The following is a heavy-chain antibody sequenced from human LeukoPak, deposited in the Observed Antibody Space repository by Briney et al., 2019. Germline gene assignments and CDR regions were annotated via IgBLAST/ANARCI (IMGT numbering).Heavy chain of an antibody. V-gene: IGHV4-4*07. CDR3: ARVFLAPAAFDY. D-gene: IGHD2-2*01. J-gene: IGHJ4*02. CDR2: IHGGGYT. Sequence: SETLSLTCTGSGDAITNQYWSWIRQPAGKRLEWIGRIHGGGYTSYNPSLKSRASMSVDTSKNQFSLKLTSVTAADTAVYFCARVFLAPAAFDYWGQGTPVTVSS. CDR1: GDAITNQY.